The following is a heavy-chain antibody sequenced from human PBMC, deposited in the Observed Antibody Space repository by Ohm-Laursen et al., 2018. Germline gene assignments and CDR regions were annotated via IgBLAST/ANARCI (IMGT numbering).Heavy chain of an antibody. CDR2: INPNSGGT. V-gene: IGHV1-2*02. CDR1: GYTFTGYY. D-gene: IGHD1-26*01. CDR3: ARYSHAGSAFDI. Sequence: SVKVSCKASGYTFTGYYMHWVRQAPGRGLEWMGWINPNSGGTKSAQKFQGRVTMTWDTSIYTAYMELSRLTSDDTAVYYCARYSHAGSAFDIWGQGTMVTVSS. J-gene: IGHJ3*02.